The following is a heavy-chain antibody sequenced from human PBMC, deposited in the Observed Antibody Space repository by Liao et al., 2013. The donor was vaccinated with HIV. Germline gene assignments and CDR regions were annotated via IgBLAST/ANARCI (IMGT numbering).Heavy chain of an antibody. CDR1: GGSISSSSYY. D-gene: IGHD3-3*01. J-gene: IGHJ4*02. V-gene: IGHV4-39*07. CDR2: IYYSGST. Sequence: QLQLQESGPGLVKPSETLSLTCTVSGGSISSSSYYWGWIRQPPGKGLEWIGSIYYSGSTYYNPSLKSRVTISVDTSKNQFSLKLSSVTAADTAVYYCASVPGSYYDFWSGRVDFWGQGTLVTVSS. CDR3: ASVPGSYYDFWSGRVDF.